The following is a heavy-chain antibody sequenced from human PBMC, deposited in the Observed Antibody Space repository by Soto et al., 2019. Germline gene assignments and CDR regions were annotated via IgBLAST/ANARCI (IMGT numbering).Heavy chain of an antibody. CDR1: RFAFSSYS. J-gene: IGHJ6*02. Sequence: QLVESGGGLVKPGGSLRVSCAASRFAFSSYSMHWVRQVPMKGLEWVASINSVASHVYYADSVEGRFTISRDNAKNSVYLQMNSLRAEDTAVYYCTRDRSSFMRGRIRGPYGGLDVWGQGTTVLVS. CDR3: TRDRSSFMRGRIRGPYGGLDV. V-gene: IGHV3-21*01. D-gene: IGHD3-10*01. CDR2: INSVASHV.